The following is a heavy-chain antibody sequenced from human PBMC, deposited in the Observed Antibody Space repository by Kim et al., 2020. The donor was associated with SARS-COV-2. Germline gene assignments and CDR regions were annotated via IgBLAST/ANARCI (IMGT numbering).Heavy chain of an antibody. D-gene: IGHD3-10*01. J-gene: IGHJ4*02. V-gene: IGHV3-48*02. CDR3: ARDPVLGGDGLWFGEADF. Sequence: KGRFTISRDNAKNSLYLQMNSLRDEDTAVYYCARDPVLGGDGLWFGEADFWGQGTLVTVSS.